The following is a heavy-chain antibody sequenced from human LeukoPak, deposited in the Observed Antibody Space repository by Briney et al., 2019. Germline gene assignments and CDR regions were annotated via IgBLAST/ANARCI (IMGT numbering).Heavy chain of an antibody. CDR3: AKVVDPIGTGGFDY. CDR2: IRYDGSNK. D-gene: IGHD2-8*02. V-gene: IGHV3-30*02. CDR1: GFTFSSYG. Sequence: GGSLRLSCAASGFTFSSYGMYWVRQAPGKGLEWVAFIRYDGSNKYYADSVKGRFTISRDNSKNTLYLQMNSLRAEDTAVYCCAKVVDPIGTGGFDYWGQGTLVTVSS. J-gene: IGHJ4*02.